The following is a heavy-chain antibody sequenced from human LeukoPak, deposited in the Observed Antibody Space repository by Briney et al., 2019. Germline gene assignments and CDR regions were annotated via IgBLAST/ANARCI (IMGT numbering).Heavy chain of an antibody. CDR1: GGSFSGYY. V-gene: IGHV4-34*01. CDR2: INHSGSA. Sequence: PSETLSLTCAVYGGSFSGYYWSWIRQPPGKGLEWIGEINHSGSATYNPSLKSRVTISIDTSKNQFSLNLNSVTAADTAVYYCARVQAEVGPVHWGQGTLVTVSS. J-gene: IGHJ4*02. CDR3: ARVQAEVGPVH. D-gene: IGHD1-26*01.